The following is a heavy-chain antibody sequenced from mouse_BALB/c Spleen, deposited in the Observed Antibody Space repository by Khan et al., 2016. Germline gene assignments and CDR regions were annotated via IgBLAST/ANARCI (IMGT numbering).Heavy chain of an antibody. CDR3: TRGDYGSSLPAY. CDR1: GYTFTSYW. V-gene: IGHV1-5*01. Sequence: VQLQQSGTVLARPGASVKMSCKASGYTFTSYWMHWVKRRPGQGLEWIGAIYPGNSDTSYNQKFKGKAKLTAVTSTSTAYMELSSLTNEDSAVYYCTRGDYGSSLPAYWGQGTLVTVSA. J-gene: IGHJ3*01. D-gene: IGHD1-1*01. CDR2: IYPGNSDT.